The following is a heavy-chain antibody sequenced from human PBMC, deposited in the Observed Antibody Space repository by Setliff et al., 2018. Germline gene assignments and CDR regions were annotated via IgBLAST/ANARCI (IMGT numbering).Heavy chain of an antibody. V-gene: IGHV4-59*01. J-gene: IGHJ4*02. Sequence: PSETLSLTCTVSDGSISTYYWSWIRQTPVKGLEWIGYVYYSGTTNYNPLFKSRVTISVDRPKNQFSLKLSSVTAADTGVYYCARDSALHSYHYDSSGYLDYWGQGALVTVSS. CDR2: VYYSGTT. CDR1: DGSISTYY. D-gene: IGHD3-22*01. CDR3: ARDSALHSYHYDSSGYLDY.